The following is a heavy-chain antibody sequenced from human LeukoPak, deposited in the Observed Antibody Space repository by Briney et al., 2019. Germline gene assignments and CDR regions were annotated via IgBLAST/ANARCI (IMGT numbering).Heavy chain of an antibody. Sequence: GGSLRLSCAASGFTSSTYTMTWVRQAPGKGLEWVSSISGSGGSTYYADSVKGRFTISRDNSKNTLYLQMNSLRAEDTAVYYCAKDGAVAGTGPYYFDYWGQGTLVTVSS. CDR3: AKDGAVAGTGPYYFDY. CDR2: ISGSGGST. V-gene: IGHV3-23*01. J-gene: IGHJ4*02. CDR1: GFTSSTYT. D-gene: IGHD6-19*01.